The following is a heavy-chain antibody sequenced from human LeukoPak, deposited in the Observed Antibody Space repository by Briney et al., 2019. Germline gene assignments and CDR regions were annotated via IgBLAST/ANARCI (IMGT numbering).Heavy chain of an antibody. CDR1: VGSISSSSYY. V-gene: IGHV4-39*01. D-gene: IGHD1-1*01. CDR3: ARHGGTTGIDAFDI. J-gene: IGHJ3*02. CDR2: IYYSGST. Sequence: SETLSLTCTVSVGSISSSSYYWGWIRQPPGKGLEWIGSIYYSGSTYYNPSLKSRVTISVDMSKNQFSLKLSSVTAADTAVYYCARHGGTTGIDAFDIWGQGTMVTVSS.